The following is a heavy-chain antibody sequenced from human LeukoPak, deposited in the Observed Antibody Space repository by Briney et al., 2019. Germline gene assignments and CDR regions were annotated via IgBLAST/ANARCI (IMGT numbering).Heavy chain of an antibody. J-gene: IGHJ4*02. CDR2: INHSGST. Sequence: SETLSLTCTVSGGSISSSSYYWSWIRQPPGKGLEWIGEINHSGSTNYNPSLKSRVTISVDTSKNQFSLKLSSVTAADTAVYYCARVNTATAGTCAYWGQGTLVTVSS. V-gene: IGHV4-39*07. CDR1: GGSISSSSYY. D-gene: IGHD6-13*01. CDR3: ARVNTATAGTCAY.